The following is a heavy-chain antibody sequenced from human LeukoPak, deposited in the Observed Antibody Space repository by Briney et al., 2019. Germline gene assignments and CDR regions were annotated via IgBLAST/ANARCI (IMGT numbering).Heavy chain of an antibody. J-gene: IGHJ4*02. CDR3: TTDFVVVTGDPAGY. CDR2: IKSKTDGGTT. D-gene: IGHD2-21*02. V-gene: IGHV3-15*01. CDR1: GFTFSNAW. Sequence: GGSLRLSCAASGFTFSNAWMSWVRQAPGKGLEWVGRIKSKTDGGTTDYAAPVKGRFTISRDDSKNTLYLQMNSLKTEDTAVYYCTTDFVVVTGDPAGYWGQGTLVTVSS.